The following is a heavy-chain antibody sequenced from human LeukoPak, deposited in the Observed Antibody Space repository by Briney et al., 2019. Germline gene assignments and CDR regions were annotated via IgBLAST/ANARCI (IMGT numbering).Heavy chain of an antibody. CDR3: ASYSSSPRDHFQH. D-gene: IGHD6-13*01. CDR2: IYYSGST. J-gene: IGHJ1*01. CDR1: GGSISSSSYY. V-gene: IGHV4-61*05. Sequence: SETLSLTCTVSGGSISSSSYYWGWIRQPPGKGLEWIGYIYYSGSTNYNPSLKSRVTISVDTSKNQFSLKLSSVTAADTAVYYCASYSSSPRDHFQHWGQGTLVTVSS.